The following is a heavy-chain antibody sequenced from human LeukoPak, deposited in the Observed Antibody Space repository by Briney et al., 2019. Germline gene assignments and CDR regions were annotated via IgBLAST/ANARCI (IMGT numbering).Heavy chain of an antibody. V-gene: IGHV4-34*01. CDR1: GGSSSAYY. CDR2: INHSGST. D-gene: IGHD3-10*01. CDR3: ARRPLRFGEDYFDD. Sequence: SETLSLTCAVYGGSSSAYYWSWIRQAPGKGLEWIGEINHSGSTNYNPSLKSRVTISLDTSKKQFSLKLRSVTAADTAVYYCARRPLRFGEDYFDDWGQGTLVTVSS. J-gene: IGHJ4*02.